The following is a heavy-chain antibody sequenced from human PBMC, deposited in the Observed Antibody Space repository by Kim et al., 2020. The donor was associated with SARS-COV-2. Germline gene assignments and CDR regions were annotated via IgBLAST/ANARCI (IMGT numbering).Heavy chain of an antibody. CDR3: AKDTGPSGFDP. V-gene: IGHV3-23*01. Sequence: TYYADSVKARLTISIDKCKNTLYRQMNSLSAEETAVYYCAKDTGPSGFDPWGQGTLVTVSS. D-gene: IGHD1-26*01. CDR2: T. J-gene: IGHJ5*02.